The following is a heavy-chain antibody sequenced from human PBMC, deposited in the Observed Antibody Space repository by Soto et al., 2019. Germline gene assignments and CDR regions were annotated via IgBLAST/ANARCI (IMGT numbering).Heavy chain of an antibody. V-gene: IGHV3-30-3*01. CDR1: GFTFSSYA. CDR2: ISYDGSNK. D-gene: IGHD3-22*01. CDR3: AQDTYYHDTSGYYTFDY. J-gene: IGHJ4*02. Sequence: GGSLRLSCAASGFTFSSYAMHWVRQAPGKGLEWVSFISYDGSNKYYADSVKGRFTISRDNSKNTLDLQMNSLRVEDTAVFYCAQDTYYHDTSGYYTFDYWGQGALVTVSS.